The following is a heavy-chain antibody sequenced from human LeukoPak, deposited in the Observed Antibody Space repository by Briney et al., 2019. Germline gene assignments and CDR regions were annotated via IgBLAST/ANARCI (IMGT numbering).Heavy chain of an antibody. V-gene: IGHV3-23*01. D-gene: IGHD3-22*01. J-gene: IGHJ4*02. CDR2: INGSGGST. Sequence: GGSLRLSCAASGFTFSSYAMSWVRQAPGKGLEWVSDINGSGGSTYYADSVKGRFTISRDNSKNTLYLQMNRLRAEDTAVYYCARESESYDSSGSTFKYWGQGTLVTVSS. CDR3: ARESESYDSSGSTFKY. CDR1: GFTFSSYA.